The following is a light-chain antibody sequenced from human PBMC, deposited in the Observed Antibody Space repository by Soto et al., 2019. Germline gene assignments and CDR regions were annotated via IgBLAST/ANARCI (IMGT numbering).Light chain of an antibody. CDR1: QDIGGK. J-gene: IGKJ1*01. CDR3: QQRSNWPRT. Sequence: EILLTQSPVTLSVSPGERVTFSCKASQDIGGKLAWYQQKPGQAPRLLMYDVSNRATGIPARFSGSGSGTDFTLTISSLEPEDLAVYYCQQRSNWPRTFGQGTKVDIK. CDR2: DVS. V-gene: IGKV3-11*01.